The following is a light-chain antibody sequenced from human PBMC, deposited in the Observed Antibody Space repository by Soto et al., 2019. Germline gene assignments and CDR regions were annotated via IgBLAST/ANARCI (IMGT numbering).Light chain of an antibody. V-gene: IGLV1-44*01. J-gene: IGLJ1*01. Sequence: VLTEPPSASGTSGPRISISCSGGSANVGINTANWYQQGPGTAPNLLIYTDNQRPSGAPDRFSGSKSGTSASLAIIGLQSEDEADCYCAAWDDSLNGLYVFGTGTKVTVL. CDR1: SANVGINT. CDR2: TDN. CDR3: AAWDDSLNGLYV.